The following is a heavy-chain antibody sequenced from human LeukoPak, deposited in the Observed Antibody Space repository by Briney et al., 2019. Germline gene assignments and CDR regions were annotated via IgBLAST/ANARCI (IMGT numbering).Heavy chain of an antibody. V-gene: IGHV3-15*01. Sequence: GGSLRLSCAASGFTFSNAWMSWVRQAPGKGLEWVGRIKSKTDGGTTDYAAPVKGRFTISRDDSKNTLYLQMNSLKTEDTAVYYCTTSPVHRLTYYYDSSGYWSGGDWGQGTMVTVSS. CDR3: TTSPVHRLTYYYDSSGYWSGGD. CDR2: IKSKTDGGTT. D-gene: IGHD3-22*01. J-gene: IGHJ3*01. CDR1: GFTFSNAW.